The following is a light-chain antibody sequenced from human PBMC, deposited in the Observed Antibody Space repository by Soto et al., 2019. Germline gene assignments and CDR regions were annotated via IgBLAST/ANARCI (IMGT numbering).Light chain of an antibody. J-gene: IGKJ2*01. CDR3: HHYNNAPFT. V-gene: IGKV3-15*01. CDR1: QSVSSN. CDR2: GAS. Sequence: EIVMTQSPATLSVSPGERATLSCRASQSVSSNLAWYQQKPGQAPRLLIYGASSRASGIPARFSGSWSGTEFTLTISSLQSEDFAVYYCHHYNNAPFTFGQGTKLEI.